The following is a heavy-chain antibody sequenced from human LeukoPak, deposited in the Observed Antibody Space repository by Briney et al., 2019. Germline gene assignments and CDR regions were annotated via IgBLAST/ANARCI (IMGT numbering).Heavy chain of an antibody. Sequence: GASVKVSCKASGYTFTGYYMHWVRQAPGQGLEWMGWINPNSGGTNYAQKFQGRVTMTRDTSISTAYMELSRLRSDDTAVYYCAGGSGRYYYDSSGYSSNAFDIWGQGTMVTVSS. V-gene: IGHV1-2*02. CDR2: INPNSGGT. CDR1: GYTFTGYY. CDR3: AGGSGRYYYDSSGYSSNAFDI. D-gene: IGHD3-22*01. J-gene: IGHJ3*02.